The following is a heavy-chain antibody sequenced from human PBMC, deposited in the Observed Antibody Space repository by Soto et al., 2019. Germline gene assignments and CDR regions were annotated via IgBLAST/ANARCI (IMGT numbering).Heavy chain of an antibody. J-gene: IGHJ4*02. V-gene: IGHV1-18*01. CDR1: GYTFTSYG. D-gene: IGHD1-26*01. Sequence: QVQLVQSGAEVKKPGASVKVSCKASGYTFTSYGMGWVRQAPGQGLEWMGWISAYNGNTNDAQKLQGRITMTTDTTTSTAYMDLRSLRSDDSAVYYCARDPGSYALDYWGQGTLVTVSS. CDR3: ARDPGSYALDY. CDR2: ISAYNGNT.